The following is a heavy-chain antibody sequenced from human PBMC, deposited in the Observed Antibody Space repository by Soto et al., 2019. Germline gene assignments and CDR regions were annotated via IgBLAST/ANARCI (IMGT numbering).Heavy chain of an antibody. CDR2: IYYSGST. Sequence: QVQLQESGPGLVKPSQTLSLTCTVSGGSISSGGYYWSWIRQHPGKGLEWIGYIYYSGSTYYNPSLRSRVTISVDTSKNQFALKLSSVTAADTAVYYCARGRSSTSPYPIGYWGQGTLVTVSS. V-gene: IGHV4-31*03. D-gene: IGHD2-2*01. CDR3: ARGRSSTSPYPIGY. CDR1: GGSISSGGYY. J-gene: IGHJ4*02.